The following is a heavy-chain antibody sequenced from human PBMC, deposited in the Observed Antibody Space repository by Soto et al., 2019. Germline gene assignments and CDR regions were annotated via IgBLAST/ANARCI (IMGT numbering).Heavy chain of an antibody. CDR1: GASMNSYH. CDR2: IHSSGST. J-gene: IGHJ4*02. D-gene: IGHD1-1*01. CDR3: VRGPYNYNSRYFDY. V-gene: IGHV4-4*07. Sequence: SETLSLTCTVSGASMNSYHWSWIRQPAGKGLEWIGHIHSSGSTNYNPSLKSRVSMSVDTSKNQFSLRLYSVTAADTAVYYCVRGPYNYNSRYFDYWGQGTLVTVSS.